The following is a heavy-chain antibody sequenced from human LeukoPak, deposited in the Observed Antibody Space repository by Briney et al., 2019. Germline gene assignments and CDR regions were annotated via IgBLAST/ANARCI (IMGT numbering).Heavy chain of an antibody. J-gene: IGHJ4*02. D-gene: IGHD3-22*01. CDR3: ARSRDSSGYYYLI. CDR2: IYPDDPDT. Sequence: PGESLKTSCEASGYTFTNYWIGWVRQMPGKGLEWMGIIYPDDPDTKYSPSFQGQVTISADKSISTAYLQWSSLKAADTAMYYCARSRDSSGYYYLIWGQGTLVTVSS. V-gene: IGHV5-51*01. CDR1: GYTFTNYW.